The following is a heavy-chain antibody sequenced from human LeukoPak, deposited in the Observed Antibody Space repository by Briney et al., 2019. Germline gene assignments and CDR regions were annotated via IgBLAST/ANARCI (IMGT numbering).Heavy chain of an antibody. D-gene: IGHD3-10*01. CDR3: ASHNYYGSGSYLY. Sequence: SETLSLTCSVSGDSITGYYWGWIRQPPGKGLEWSGNIYYTGNTYYNPSLKSRVTISVDTSKNQFSLKLSSVTAADTAGYYCASHNYYGSGSYLYWGQGTLVTVSS. J-gene: IGHJ4*02. CDR1: GDSITGYY. V-gene: IGHV4-39*01. CDR2: IYYTGNT.